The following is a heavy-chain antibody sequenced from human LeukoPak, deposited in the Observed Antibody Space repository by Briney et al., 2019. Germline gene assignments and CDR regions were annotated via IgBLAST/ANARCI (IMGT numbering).Heavy chain of an antibody. J-gene: IGHJ3*02. CDR2: IYTSGST. CDR3: ARDEVGCSYGYDAFDI. CDR1: GGSISSYY. V-gene: IGHV4-4*07. Sequence: SETLSLTCTVSGGSISSYYWSWIRQPAGKGLEWIGRIYTSGSTNYSPSLKSRVTMSVDTSKNQFSLKLSSVTAADTAVYYCARDEVGCSYGYDAFDIWGQGTMVTVSS. D-gene: IGHD5-18*01.